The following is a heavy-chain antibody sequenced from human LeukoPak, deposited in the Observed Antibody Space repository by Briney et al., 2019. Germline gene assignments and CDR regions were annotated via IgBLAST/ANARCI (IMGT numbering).Heavy chain of an antibody. CDR2: IISTGGNI. J-gene: IGHJ4*02. CDR3: AKGTYYYDSSDD. D-gene: IGHD3-22*01. Sequence: GGSLRLSCAASGFTLSNYAMSWVRQAPGKGLEWVSVIISTGGNIYYADSVKGRFTISRDNSKNTLYLQMTSLRAEDTAVYYCAKGTYYYDSSDDWGQGTLVTVSS. CDR1: GFTLSNYA. V-gene: IGHV3-23*01.